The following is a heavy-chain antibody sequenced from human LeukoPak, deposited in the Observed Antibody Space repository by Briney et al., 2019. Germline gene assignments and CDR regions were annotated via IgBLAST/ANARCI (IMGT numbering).Heavy chain of an antibody. Sequence: SETLSLTRTVSGGSISSYYWSWIRPPAGKGLEWIGRIYTSGSTNYNPSLKSRVTMSVDTSKNQFSLKLSSVTAADTAVYYCARDAGGGRYCSSTSCPPGVYFQHWGQGTLVTVSS. CDR1: GGSISSYY. D-gene: IGHD2-2*01. CDR2: IYTSGST. V-gene: IGHV4-4*07. CDR3: ARDAGGGRYCSSTSCPPGVYFQH. J-gene: IGHJ1*01.